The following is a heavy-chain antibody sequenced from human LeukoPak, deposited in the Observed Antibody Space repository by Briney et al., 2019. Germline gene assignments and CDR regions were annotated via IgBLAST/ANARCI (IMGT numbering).Heavy chain of an antibody. D-gene: IGHD5-12*01. CDR1: GFTFSSYA. CDR3: AKVGGYSGYDLGG. V-gene: IGHV3-23*01. Sequence: PGGSLRLSCAASGFTFSSYAMSWVRQAPGKGLEWVSAISGSGGSTYYADSVKGRFTISRDNSKNSLYLQMNSLRTEDTALYYCAKVGGYSGYDLGGWGQGTLVTVSS. J-gene: IGHJ4*02. CDR2: ISGSGGST.